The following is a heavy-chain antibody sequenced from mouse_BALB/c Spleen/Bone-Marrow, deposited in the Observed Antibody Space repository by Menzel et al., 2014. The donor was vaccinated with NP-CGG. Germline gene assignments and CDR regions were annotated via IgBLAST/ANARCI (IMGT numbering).Heavy chain of an antibody. D-gene: IGHD2-4*01. CDR3: ARNYDFWFGY. CDR1: GFIFSSFG. J-gene: IGHJ3*01. CDR2: ISSGSRTI. Sequence: EVMLVESGGGLVQPGGSRKLSCAASGFIFSSFGMHWVRQAPEKGLEWVAYISSGSRTIYYADTVKGRFTISRDNPKNTLFLQMTSLRSEDTAMYYCARNYDFWFGYWGQGTLVTVSA. V-gene: IGHV5-17*02.